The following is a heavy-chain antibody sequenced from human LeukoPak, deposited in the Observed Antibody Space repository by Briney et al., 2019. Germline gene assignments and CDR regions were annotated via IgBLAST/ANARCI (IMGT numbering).Heavy chain of an antibody. Sequence: GGSLRLSCAASGFTFDDYGMSWVRQAPGKGLEWVSVIYSGGSTYYADSVKGRFTISRDNSKNTLYLQMNSLRAEDTAVYYCARGLWFDPWGQGTLVTVSS. V-gene: IGHV3-53*01. CDR1: GFTFDDYG. J-gene: IGHJ5*02. CDR3: ARGLWFDP. CDR2: IYSGGST.